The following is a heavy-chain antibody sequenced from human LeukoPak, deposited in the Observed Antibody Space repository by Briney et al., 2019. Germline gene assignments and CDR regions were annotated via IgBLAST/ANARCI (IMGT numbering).Heavy chain of an antibody. J-gene: IGHJ6*03. CDR1: GLTFSSYS. D-gene: IGHD6-6*01. Sequence: PGGSLRLSCAASGLTFSSYSMNWVRQAPGKGLERVSSISSSSSYINYADSVKGRFTISRDNAKISLYLQMNSLRAEDTAVYYCARDRYSSSSMGGVDYYYYYMDVWGKGTTVTVSS. CDR2: ISSSSSYI. CDR3: ARDRYSSSSMGGVDYYYYYMDV. V-gene: IGHV3-21*01.